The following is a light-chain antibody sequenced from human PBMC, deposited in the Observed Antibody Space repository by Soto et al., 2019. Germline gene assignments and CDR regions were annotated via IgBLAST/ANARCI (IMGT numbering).Light chain of an antibody. V-gene: IGKV3-20*01. CDR2: AAS. Sequence: EILLTQSPSTLSLSPGKGVTLSCRASQSVTVNSLAWYQQKPGQAPRLLIYAASTRAAAVPARFTGSGSGTDFALTISRLEPEDFGVYYCQQYGDSPLTSGPGTKVDIK. J-gene: IGKJ3*01. CDR1: QSVTVNS. CDR3: QQYGDSPLT.